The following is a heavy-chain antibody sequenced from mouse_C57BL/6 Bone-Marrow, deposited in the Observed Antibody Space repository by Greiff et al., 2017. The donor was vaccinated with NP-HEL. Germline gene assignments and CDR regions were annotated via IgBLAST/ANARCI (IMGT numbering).Heavy chain of an antibody. J-gene: IGHJ4*01. CDR2: IYPGSGST. CDR1: GYTFTSYW. D-gene: IGHD3-1*01. V-gene: IGHV1-55*01. CDR3: ARQLGDYAMDY. Sequence: QVQLQQPGAELVKPGASVKMSCKASGYTFTSYWITWVTQRPGQGLEWIGDIYPGSGSTNYNEKFKSKATLTVDTSSSTAYMQLSSLTSEDSAVYYCARQLGDYAMDYWGQGTSVTVSS.